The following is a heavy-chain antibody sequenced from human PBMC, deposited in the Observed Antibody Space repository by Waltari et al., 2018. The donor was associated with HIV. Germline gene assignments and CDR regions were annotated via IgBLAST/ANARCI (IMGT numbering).Heavy chain of an antibody. CDR2: MNRQSGKT. CDR1: GYTFTSYD. D-gene: IGHD3-3*01. V-gene: IGHV1-8*01. J-gene: IGHJ6*02. Sequence: QVQLVQSGAEVRMPGASVKVSCKASGYTFTSYDINWVRQAPGPGLEWMGWMNRQSGKTGSAQNFQGRVTLTRKTSTTTAYMELSSLRSEDTAVYFCARAPGKDDEFWSGYYYDSGLDVWGQGTTVTVSS. CDR3: ARAPGKDDEFWSGYYYDSGLDV.